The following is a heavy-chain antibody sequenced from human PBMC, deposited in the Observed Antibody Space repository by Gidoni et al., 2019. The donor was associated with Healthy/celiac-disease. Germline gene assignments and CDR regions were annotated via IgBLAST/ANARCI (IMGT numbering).Heavy chain of an antibody. CDR3: TISTRDYDSSGYYAFDI. CDR2: IRRKSYGGTT. Sequence: EVQLVEAGGGLVKPGRSLRLSCTASGFTFGDYDMSWFRQAPGKGLGWVDFIRRKSYGGTTEYAASLKGRFTISSDDSKSSAYLQMNSLKTEDTAVYYCTISTRDYDSSGYYAFDIWGQGTMVTVSS. CDR1: GFTFGDYD. D-gene: IGHD3-22*01. J-gene: IGHJ3*02. V-gene: IGHV3-49*05.